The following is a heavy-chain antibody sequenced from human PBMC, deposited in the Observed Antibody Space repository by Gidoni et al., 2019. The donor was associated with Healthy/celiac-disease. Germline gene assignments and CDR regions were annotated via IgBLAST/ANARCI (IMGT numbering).Heavy chain of an antibody. CDR2: IKQDGSEK. J-gene: IGHJ4*02. CDR3: ARDSHNYYDSSGYLFDY. V-gene: IGHV3-7*03. Sequence: EVQLVESGGGLVQPGGSLRLSCAASGFTFSSYWMSWVRQAPGKGLELVANIKQDGSEKYYGDSVKGRFTISRDNAKNSLYLQMNSLRAEDTAVYYCARDSHNYYDSSGYLFDYGGQGTLVTVSS. CDR1: GFTFSSYW. D-gene: IGHD3-22*01.